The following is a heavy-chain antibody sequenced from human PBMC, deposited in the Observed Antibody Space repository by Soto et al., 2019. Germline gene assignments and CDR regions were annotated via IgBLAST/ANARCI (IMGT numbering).Heavy chain of an antibody. Sequence: QVQLQESGPGLVKPSETLSLTCTVSGGSVSSGSYYWSWIRQPPGKGLEWIGYIYYSGSTNYNPSLTRRVTTSADTSKNQFSLKLSAVTAADTAVYYCAIDGGSCFSAFDIWGQGTMVTVSS. CDR1: GGSVSSGSYY. J-gene: IGHJ3*02. CDR2: IYYSGST. V-gene: IGHV4-61*01. D-gene: IGHD2-15*01. CDR3: AIDGGSCFSAFDI.